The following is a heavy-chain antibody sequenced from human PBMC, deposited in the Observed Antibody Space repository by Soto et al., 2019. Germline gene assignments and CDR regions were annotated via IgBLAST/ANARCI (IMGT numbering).Heavy chain of an antibody. J-gene: IGHJ5*02. D-gene: IGHD6-13*01. Sequence: QVQLVQSGAEVKKPGASVKVSCRASGYTLTGYYMHWVRQAPGQGLEWMGWINPNTGGTDYAQKFRGWVTMTRDTPISTAYMELSRLGSDVTALYYCARGGIATDPRTGKDWFDPWGQGTLVTVSS. CDR2: INPNTGGT. V-gene: IGHV1-2*04. CDR3: ARGGIATDPRTGKDWFDP. CDR1: GYTLTGYY.